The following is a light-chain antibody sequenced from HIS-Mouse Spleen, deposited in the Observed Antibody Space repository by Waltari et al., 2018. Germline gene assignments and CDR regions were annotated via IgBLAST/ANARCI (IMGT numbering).Light chain of an antibody. Sequence: QSALTQPPSASGSPGQSVTISCTGTSSDVGGYNYVSWSQQHPGKAPQLMIYEVSKRPSGVPDRFSGSKSGNTASMTVSGLQAEDEADYYCSSYAGSNNLVFGGGTKLTVL. CDR2: EVS. V-gene: IGLV2-8*01. CDR3: SSYAGSNNLV. CDR1: SSDVGGYNY. J-gene: IGLJ2*01.